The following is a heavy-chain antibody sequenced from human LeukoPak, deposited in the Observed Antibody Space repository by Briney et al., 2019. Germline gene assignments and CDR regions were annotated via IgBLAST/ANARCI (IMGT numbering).Heavy chain of an antibody. CDR3: ARERYDSSDDAFDI. V-gene: IGHV1-69*01. CDR2: IIPIFGTA. Sequence: GASVKVSCKASGGTFSSYAISWVRQAPGQGLEWMRGIIPIFGTANYAQKFQGRVTITADESTSTAYMELSSLRSEDAAVYYCARERYDSSDDAFDIWGQGTMVTVSS. J-gene: IGHJ3*02. D-gene: IGHD3-22*01. CDR1: GGTFSSYA.